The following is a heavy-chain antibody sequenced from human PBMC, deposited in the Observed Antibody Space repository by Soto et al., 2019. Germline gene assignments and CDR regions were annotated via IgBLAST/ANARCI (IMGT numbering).Heavy chain of an antibody. CDR1: GFTFSSYA. J-gene: IGHJ4*02. CDR2: ISESGDST. Sequence: GGSLRLSCAASGFTFSSYAMSWARQAPGKGLEWVSSISESGDSTSYAESVRGRFTISRDDSKNTLYLQMNSLRAEDTAVYSCAKSRIQGWTKGLYDHWGQGTLVTVSS. D-gene: IGHD5-18*01. V-gene: IGHV3-23*01. CDR3: AKSRIQGWTKGLYDH.